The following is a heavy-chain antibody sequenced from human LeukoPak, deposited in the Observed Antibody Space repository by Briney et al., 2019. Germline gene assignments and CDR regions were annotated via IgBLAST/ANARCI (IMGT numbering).Heavy chain of an antibody. V-gene: IGHV3-30-3*01. CDR1: GFTFSSYA. CDR2: ISYDGSNK. Sequence: GGSLRLSCAASGFTFSSYAMRWVRQAPGKGLEWVAVISYDGSNKYCADSVKGRFTISRDNSKNTLYLQMNSLRAEDTAVYYCARDSNYYFDYWGQGTLVTVSS. J-gene: IGHJ4*02. CDR3: ARDSNYYFDY.